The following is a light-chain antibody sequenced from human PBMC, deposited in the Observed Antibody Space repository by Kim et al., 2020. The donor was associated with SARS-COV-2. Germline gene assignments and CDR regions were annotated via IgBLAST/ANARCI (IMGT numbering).Light chain of an antibody. CDR3: QVWDSSSDHPV. J-gene: IGLJ3*02. CDR2: YDS. Sequence: PGKTARINCGGNNIGSKSVHLYQQKPGQAPVLVIYYDSDRPSGSPERFSGSNSGNTATLTISRVEAGDEADYYCQVWDSSSDHPVFGGGTQLTVL. V-gene: IGLV3-21*04. CDR1: NIGSKS.